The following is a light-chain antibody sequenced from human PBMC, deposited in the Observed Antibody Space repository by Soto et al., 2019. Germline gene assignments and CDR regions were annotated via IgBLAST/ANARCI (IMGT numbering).Light chain of an antibody. J-gene: IGKJ1*01. V-gene: IGKV3-15*01. Sequence: VLTQSPGTLSLAPGERATRSCRAIQSVSSSYLAWCQQKPGQAPRLLIYGASTRATGVPARFSGSGSGTEFTLTISSLQSEDFAVYYCQQYNNWPPWTFGQGTKVDI. CDR1: QSVSSSY. CDR3: QQYNNWPPWT. CDR2: GAS.